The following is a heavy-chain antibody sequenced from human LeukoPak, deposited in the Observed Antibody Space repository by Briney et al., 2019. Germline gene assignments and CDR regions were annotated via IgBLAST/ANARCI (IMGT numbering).Heavy chain of an antibody. D-gene: IGHD3-10*01. CDR1: GFTFSSHG. CDR2: ISYDGSNK. V-gene: IGHV3-30*18. CDR3: AKDRLGYYPH. Sequence: PGGSLRLSCAASGFTFSSHGMHWVRQAPGKGLEWVAVISYDGSNKYYADSVKRRFTISRDNSKNTLYLQMNSRGAEDTAVYYCAKDRLGYYPHWGQGTLVTVSS. J-gene: IGHJ4*02.